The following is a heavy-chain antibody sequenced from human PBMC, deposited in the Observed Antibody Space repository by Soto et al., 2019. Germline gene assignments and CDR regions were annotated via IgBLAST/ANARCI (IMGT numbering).Heavy chain of an antibody. V-gene: IGHV3-7*01. CDR3: STYKGPYCSGTNCLGFDP. CDR1: GFTFRNYW. Sequence: PGGSLRLSCAVSGFTFRNYWMNWARQAPGKGPEWVASIKPDGSEKFYVDSVKGRFTISRDNAKNSLYLQMNSLSAEDTAVYYCSTYKGPYCSGTNCLGFDPWAREPWSPSPQ. J-gene: IGHJ5*02. D-gene: IGHD2-2*01. CDR2: IKPDGSEK.